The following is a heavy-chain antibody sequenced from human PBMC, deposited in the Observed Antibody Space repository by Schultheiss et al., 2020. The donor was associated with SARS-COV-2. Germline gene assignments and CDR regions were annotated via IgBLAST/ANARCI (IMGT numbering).Heavy chain of an antibody. CDR2: INHSGST. J-gene: IGHJ4*02. Sequence: SETLSLTCAVYGGSFSGYYWSWIRQPPGKGLEWIGEINHSGSTNYNPSLKSRVTISVDTSKNQFSLKLSSVTAADTAVYYCARESGGPHPFDYWGQGTLVTVSS. CDR1: GGSFSGYY. V-gene: IGHV4-34*01. CDR3: ARESGGPHPFDY. D-gene: IGHD4-23*01.